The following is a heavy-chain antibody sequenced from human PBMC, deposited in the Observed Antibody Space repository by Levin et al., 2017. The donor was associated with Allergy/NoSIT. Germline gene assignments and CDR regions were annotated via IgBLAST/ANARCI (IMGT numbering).Heavy chain of an antibody. CDR1: GGSISSYY. D-gene: IGHD5-12*01. CDR3: ARDLRLGDGGYGGFDY. J-gene: IGHJ4*02. Sequence: NPSETLSLTCTVSGGSISSYYWSWIRQPPGKGLEWIGYIYYSGSTNYNPSLKSRVTISVDTSKNQFSLKLSSVTAADTAVYYCARDLRLGDGGYGGFDYWGQGTLVTVSS. V-gene: IGHV4-59*01. CDR2: IYYSGST.